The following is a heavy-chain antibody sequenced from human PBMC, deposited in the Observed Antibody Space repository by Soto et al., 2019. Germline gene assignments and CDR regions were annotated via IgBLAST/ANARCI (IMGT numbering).Heavy chain of an antibody. V-gene: IGHV3-23*01. CDR3: AKDQHCSSTSCYTTPYGMDV. CDR2: ISGSGSST. Sequence: PGGSLRLSCAASGFTFSSYAMIWVRQAPGKGLEWVSAISGSGSSTYYADSVKGRFTISGDKSKNTLYLQMNSLRAEDTAKYYCAKDQHCSSTSCYTTPYGMDVWGQGTTVTVSS. CDR1: GFTFSSYA. D-gene: IGHD2-2*02. J-gene: IGHJ6*02.